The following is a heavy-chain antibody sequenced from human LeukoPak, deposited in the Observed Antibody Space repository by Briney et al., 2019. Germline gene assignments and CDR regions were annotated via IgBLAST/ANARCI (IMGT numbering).Heavy chain of an antibody. CDR1: GFTFNSYG. J-gene: IGHJ4*02. Sequence: GGSLRLSCAASGFTFNSYGMHWVRQAPGKGPDWVAFIRYDGSIKHYADSVKGRFTISRDNSKNTLFLQMNSLRPEDTALYYCGKGSSTSGCPDYWGQGTLVTVSS. D-gene: IGHD6-19*01. V-gene: IGHV3-30*02. CDR2: IRYDGSIK. CDR3: GKGSSTSGCPDY.